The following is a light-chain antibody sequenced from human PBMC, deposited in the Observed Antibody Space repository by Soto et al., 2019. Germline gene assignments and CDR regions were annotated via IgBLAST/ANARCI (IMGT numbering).Light chain of an antibody. CDR1: QSVSSSS. CDR2: GAS. Sequence: EIVLTQSPGTLSLSPGVRATLSCRASQSVSSSSVAWYQQKPGQAPRLLIYGASTRAPGIPDRFSGSGSGTDFTLTFSRLEPEDFALYYCHQYASSFGTFGQGTKVDIK. V-gene: IGKV3-20*01. J-gene: IGKJ1*01. CDR3: HQYASSFGT.